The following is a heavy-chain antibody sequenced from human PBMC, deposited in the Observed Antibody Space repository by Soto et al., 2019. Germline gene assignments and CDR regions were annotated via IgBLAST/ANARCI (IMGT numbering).Heavy chain of an antibody. CDR3: ARVAHCSGGSCYPKTHYYYYYYGMDV. CDR1: GGSFSGYY. D-gene: IGHD2-15*01. V-gene: IGHV4-34*01. J-gene: IGHJ6*02. Sequence: PSETLSLTCAVYGGSFSGYYWSWIRQPPGKGLEWIGEINHSGSTNYNPSLKSRVTISVDTSKNQFSLKLSSVTAADTAVYYCARVAHCSGGSCYPKTHYYYYYYGMDVWGQGTTVTVSS. CDR2: INHSGST.